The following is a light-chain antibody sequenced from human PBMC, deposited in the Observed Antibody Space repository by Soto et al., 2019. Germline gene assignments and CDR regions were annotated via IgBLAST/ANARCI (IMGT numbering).Light chain of an antibody. CDR3: ISYAGSNNDV. CDR1: SSDVGGNNF. CDR2: EVS. V-gene: IGLV2-8*01. Sequence: SALTQPPSASGSPGQSVTISFTGTSSDVGGNNFVSWYPHHPGKAPKRMIYEVSKRHSGVPDRFSGAKSGNTASLTVSWRQAEDAADYYCISYAGSNNDVFGTGTKLTVL. J-gene: IGLJ1*01.